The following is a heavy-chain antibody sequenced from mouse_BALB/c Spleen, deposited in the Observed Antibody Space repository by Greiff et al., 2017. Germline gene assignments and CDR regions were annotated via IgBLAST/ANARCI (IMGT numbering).Heavy chain of an antibody. CDR3: ARGDGYYAMDY. CDR2: ISSGGST. V-gene: IGHV5-6-5*01. D-gene: IGHD2-3*01. J-gene: IGHJ4*01. Sequence: EVKLQESGGGLVKPGGSLKLSCAASGFTFSSYAMSWVRQTPEKRLEWVASISSGGSTYYPDSVKGRFTISRDNARNILYLQMSSLRSEDTAMYYCARGDGYYAMDYWGQGTSVTVSS. CDR1: GFTFSSYA.